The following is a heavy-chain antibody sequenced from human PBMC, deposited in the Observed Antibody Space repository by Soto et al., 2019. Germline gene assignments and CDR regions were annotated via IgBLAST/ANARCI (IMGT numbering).Heavy chain of an antibody. CDR1: GFTFSSYA. D-gene: IGHD4-17*01. CDR2: ISGSGGST. Sequence: EVQLLESGGGLVQPGGSLRLSCAASGFTFSSYAMSWVRQAPGKGLEWVSAISGSGGSTYYADSVKGRFTFSRDNSKNTLYLQMNSLRAEDTAVYYCANSGGDYRSFDYWGQGTLVTVSS. J-gene: IGHJ4*02. CDR3: ANSGGDYRSFDY. V-gene: IGHV3-23*01.